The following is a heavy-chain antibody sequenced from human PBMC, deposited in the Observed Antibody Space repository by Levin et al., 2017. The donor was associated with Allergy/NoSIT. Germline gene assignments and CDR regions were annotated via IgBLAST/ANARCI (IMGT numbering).Heavy chain of an antibody. D-gene: IGHD1-26*01. CDR1: GYTFTGYY. V-gene: IGHV1-2*02. Sequence: GESLKISCKASGYTFTGYYMHWVRQAPGQGLEWMGWINPNSGGTNYAQKFQGRVTMTRDTSISTAYMELSRLRSDDTAVYYCARDLSGSYHEGVDYWGQGTLVTVSS. CDR2: INPNSGGT. CDR3: ARDLSGSYHEGVDY. J-gene: IGHJ4*02.